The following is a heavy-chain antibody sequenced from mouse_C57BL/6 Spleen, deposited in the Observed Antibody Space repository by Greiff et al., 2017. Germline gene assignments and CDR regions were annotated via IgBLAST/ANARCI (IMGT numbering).Heavy chain of an antibody. V-gene: IGHV6-3*01. D-gene: IGHD2-4*01. CDR2: IRLKSDNYAT. CDR1: GFTFSNYW. J-gene: IGHJ4*01. Sequence: EVKLVESGGGLVQPGGSMKLSCVASGFTFSNYWMNWVRQSPEKGLEWVAQIRLKSDNYATHYAESVKGRFTISRDDSKSSVYLQMNNLRAEDTGIYYCTGGLYYYAMDYGGQGTSVTVAS. CDR3: TGGLYYYAMDY.